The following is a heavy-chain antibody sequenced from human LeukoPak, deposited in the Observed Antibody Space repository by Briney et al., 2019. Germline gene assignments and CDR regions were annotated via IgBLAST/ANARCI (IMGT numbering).Heavy chain of an antibody. CDR3: TTEGLPGSFDY. V-gene: IGHV3-15*01. CDR2: IKKKGDGGTA. J-gene: IGHJ4*02. D-gene: IGHD2-21*02. Sequence: GGSLRLSCAASGFTFSNVWMSWVRQAPGKGLEWVGRIKKKGDGGTAEYAAPVKSRFSISRDDSKNTVYLQMNSLEIEDTAMYYRTTEGLPGSFDYWGQGTLVTVSS. CDR1: GFTFSNVW.